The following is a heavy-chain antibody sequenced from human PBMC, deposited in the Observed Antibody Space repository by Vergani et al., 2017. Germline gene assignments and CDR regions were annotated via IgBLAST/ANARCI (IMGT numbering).Heavy chain of an antibody. CDR3: AIVSVTTVTKGEPGSPYYFDY. CDR2: ISSSGSTI. CDR1: GFTFSSYE. D-gene: IGHD4-17*01. V-gene: IGHV3-48*03. J-gene: IGHJ4*02. Sequence: EVQLVESGGGLVQPGGSLRLSCAASGFTFSSYEMNWVRQAPGKGLEWVSYISSSGSTIYYADSVKGRFTISRDNAKNSLYLQMNSLRAEDTAVYYCAIVSVTTVTKGEPGSPYYFDYWGQGTLVTVSS.